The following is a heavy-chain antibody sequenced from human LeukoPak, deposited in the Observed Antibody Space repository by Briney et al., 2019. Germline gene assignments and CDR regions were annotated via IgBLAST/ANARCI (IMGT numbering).Heavy chain of an antibody. J-gene: IGHJ4*02. CDR1: GYTFTSYG. V-gene: IGHV1-18*01. Sequence: ASVKVSCKASGYTFTSYGISWVRQAPGQGLEWMGWISAYNGNTNNAQKLQGRVTMTTDTPTSTAYMELRSLRSDDTAVYYCARDVSSSWYQYYFDYWGQGTLVTVSS. CDR2: ISAYNGNT. D-gene: IGHD6-13*01. CDR3: ARDVSSSWYQYYFDY.